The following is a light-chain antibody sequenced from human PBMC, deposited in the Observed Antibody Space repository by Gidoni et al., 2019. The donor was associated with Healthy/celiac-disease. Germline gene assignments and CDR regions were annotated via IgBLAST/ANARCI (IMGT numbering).Light chain of an antibody. V-gene: IGKV4-1*01. J-gene: IGKJ5*01. CDR3: QQHYSTPIT. Sequence: SLGETATINCKSSQSALYSSNNNNNLAWYQQKPGQPPKLLIYWASTRESGVPDRFSGSGSGTDFTLTISSLQAEDVAVYYCQQHYSTPITFGQGTRLEIK. CDR1: QSALYSSNNNNN. CDR2: WAS.